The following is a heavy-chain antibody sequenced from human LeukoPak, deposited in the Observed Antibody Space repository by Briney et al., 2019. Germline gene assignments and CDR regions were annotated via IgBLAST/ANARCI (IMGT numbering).Heavy chain of an antibody. D-gene: IGHD2-2*01. CDR1: GFTFTTYN. J-gene: IGHJ6*03. CDR3: ARENSSTSRTLYYYYYMDV. Sequence: GGSLRLSCAASGFTFTTYNMNWVRQAPGKGLEWVSAISGSGGSTYYADSVKGRFTISRDNAKNSLYLQMNSLRAEDTAVYYCARENSSTSRTLYYYYYMDVWGKGTTVTISS. CDR2: ISGSGGST. V-gene: IGHV3-21*01.